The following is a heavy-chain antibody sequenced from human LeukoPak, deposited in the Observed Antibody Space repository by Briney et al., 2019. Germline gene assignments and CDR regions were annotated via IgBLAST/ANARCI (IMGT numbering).Heavy chain of an antibody. V-gene: IGHV3-74*01. CDR3: ARGSAYAYYYGKFDP. CDR1: GFTFSSHW. Sequence: GGSLRLSCAASGFTFSSHWMHWVRQVPGKGLVWVSRINSDESSTSYADTVKGRFTISRDNPKNTLFLQMNSLRAEDTAVYYCARGSAYAYYYGKFDPWGQGTLVTVSS. D-gene: IGHD3-10*01. CDR2: INSDESST. J-gene: IGHJ5*02.